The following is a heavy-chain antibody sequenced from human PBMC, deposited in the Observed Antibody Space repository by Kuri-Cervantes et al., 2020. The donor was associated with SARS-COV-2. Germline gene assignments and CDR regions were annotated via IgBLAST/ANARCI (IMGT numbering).Heavy chain of an antibody. CDR3: AKSFGVGVAGTLDY. CDR2: LGGSGDVT. CDR1: GVTFSNYS. D-gene: IGHD2-15*01. V-gene: IGHV3-23*01. J-gene: IGHJ4*02. Sequence: AGTLTLSCAASGVTFSNYSLSWVRQAPGKGLEWVSGLGGSGDVTYYADSVKGRFTISRDNSKNTLYLQMNSLRAEDTAIYYCAKSFGVGVAGTLDYWGQGALVTVSS.